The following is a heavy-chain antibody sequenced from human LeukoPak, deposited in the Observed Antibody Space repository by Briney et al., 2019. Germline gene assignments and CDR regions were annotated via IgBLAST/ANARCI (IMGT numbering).Heavy chain of an antibody. CDR2: ISGSGGSI. Sequence: GGSLRLSCAASGFTFSSYAMSWVRQAPGKGLEWVSAISGSGGSIYYADSVKSRFTISRDNSKNTLYLQMNSLRAEDTAVYYCAKWIAAADTYYYYYMDVWGKGTTVTVSS. CDR3: AKWIAAADTYYYYYMDV. CDR1: GFTFSSYA. D-gene: IGHD6-13*01. V-gene: IGHV3-23*01. J-gene: IGHJ6*03.